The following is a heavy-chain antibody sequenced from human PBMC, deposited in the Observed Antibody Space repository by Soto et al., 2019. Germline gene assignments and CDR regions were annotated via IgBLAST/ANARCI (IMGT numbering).Heavy chain of an antibody. J-gene: IGHJ6*03. V-gene: IGHV3-66*01. Sequence: GSLRLSCAASGFTVSSNYMSWVRQAPGKGLEWVSVIYSGGSTYYADSVKGRFNISRDNSKNTLYLQMNSLIAEDTAVYYCARDSMHCSSTSCYYYYYYMDVWGKGTTVTVSS. CDR1: GFTVSSNY. D-gene: IGHD2-2*01. CDR3: ARDSMHCSSTSCYYYYYYMDV. CDR2: IYSGGST.